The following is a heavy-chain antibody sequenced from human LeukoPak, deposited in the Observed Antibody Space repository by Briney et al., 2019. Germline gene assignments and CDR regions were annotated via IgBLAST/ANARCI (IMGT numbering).Heavy chain of an antibody. CDR1: GGSISSSSYY. D-gene: IGHD1-26*01. CDR2: IYYSGST. V-gene: IGHV4-39*01. J-gene: IGHJ6*03. Sequence: SETLSLTCTVSGGSISSSSYYWGWIRQPPGKGLGWIGSIYYSGSTYYNPSLKSRVTISVDTSKNQFSLKLSSVTAADTAVYYCARRGSYDYYYYMDVWGKGTTVTVSS. CDR3: ARRGSYDYYYYMDV.